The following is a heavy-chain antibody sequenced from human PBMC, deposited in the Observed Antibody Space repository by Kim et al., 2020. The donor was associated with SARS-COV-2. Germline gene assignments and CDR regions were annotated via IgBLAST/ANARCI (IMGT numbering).Heavy chain of an antibody. CDR3: ARAGIIAAAGTPALGHWYFDL. CDR1: GYTFTSYY. V-gene: IGHV1-46*01. CDR2: INPSGGST. Sequence: ASVKVSCKASGYTFTSYYMHWVRQAPGQGLEWMGIINPSGGSTSYAQKFQGRVTMTRDTSTSTVYMELSSLRSEDTAVYYCARAGIIAAAGTPALGHWYFDLWGRGTLVTVSS. J-gene: IGHJ2*01. D-gene: IGHD6-13*01.